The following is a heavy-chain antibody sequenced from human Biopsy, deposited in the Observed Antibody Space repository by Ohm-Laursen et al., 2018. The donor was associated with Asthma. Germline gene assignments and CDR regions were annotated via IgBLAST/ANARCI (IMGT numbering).Heavy chain of an antibody. CDR1: GTHFGSYN. CDR2: ITFDGSTQ. V-gene: IGHV3-30-3*01. D-gene: IGHD6-13*01. Sequence: SLRLSCAASGTHFGSYNMHWARQAPGKGLEWVAVITFDGSTQHYGDSVKGRFTISRDNSKNMLFLQMNSLRAEDTAVYYCSRDTLGYYFDIWGRGTQVTVSS. J-gene: IGHJ4*02. CDR3: SRDTLGYYFDI.